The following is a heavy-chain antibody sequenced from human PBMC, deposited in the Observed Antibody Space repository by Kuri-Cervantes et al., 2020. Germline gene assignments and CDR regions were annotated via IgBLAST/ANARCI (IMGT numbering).Heavy chain of an antibody. V-gene: IGHV1-3*01. CDR1: GFTFTRYA. D-gene: IGHD4-17*01. CDR3: ARGNGGYGDYVHFDY. Sequence: ASVKVSCKASGFTFTRYAIHWVRQAPGQRLEWMGWINAGNGNTKYSQKFQGRVTITRDTSASTAYMELSSLRSEDTAVYYCARGNGGYGDYVHFDYWGQGTLVTVSS. CDR2: INAGNGNT. J-gene: IGHJ4*02.